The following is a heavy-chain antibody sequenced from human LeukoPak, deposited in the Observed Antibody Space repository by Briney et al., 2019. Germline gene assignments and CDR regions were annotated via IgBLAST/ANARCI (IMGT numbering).Heavy chain of an antibody. V-gene: IGHV3-48*04. J-gene: IGHJ4*02. D-gene: IGHD1-1*01. CDR2: ISSSSSTI. CDR3: ARVEELERDY. Sequence: GGSLRLSCAASGFTFSSYSMNWVRQAPGKGLEWVSYISSSSSTIYYADSAKGRFTISRDNAKNSLYLQMNSLRAEDTAVYYCARVEELERDYWGQGTLVTVSS. CDR1: GFTFSSYS.